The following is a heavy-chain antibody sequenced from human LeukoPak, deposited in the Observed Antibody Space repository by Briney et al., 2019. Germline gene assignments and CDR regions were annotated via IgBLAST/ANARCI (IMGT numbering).Heavy chain of an antibody. CDR1: DGSVSPYY. CDR2: IYYSGST. D-gene: IGHD3/OR15-3a*01. Sequence: SETLSLTCTVSDGSVSPYYWSWVRQPPGKGLEWIGNIYYSGSTDSNPSLKSRVAFSVDTSKNQFSLKLSSVTAADTAMYYCARGQRGLPYWGQGILVTVSS. V-gene: IGHV4-59*02. CDR3: ARGQRGLPY. J-gene: IGHJ4*02.